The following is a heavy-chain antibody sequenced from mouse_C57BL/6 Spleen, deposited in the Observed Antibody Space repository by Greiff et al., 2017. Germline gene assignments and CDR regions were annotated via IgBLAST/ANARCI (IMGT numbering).Heavy chain of an antibody. CDR2: IDPSDSYT. V-gene: IGHV1-69*01. CDR1: GYTFTSYW. D-gene: IGHD2-5*01. J-gene: IGHJ4*01. CDR3: ARGDYSNYVFYAMDY. Sequence: QVQLQQPGAELVMPGASVKLSCKASGYTFTSYWMHWVKQRPGQGLEWIGEIDPSDSYTNYNQKFKGKSTLTVDKSSSTAYMQLSSLTSEDSAVYYCARGDYSNYVFYAMDYWGQGTSVTVSS.